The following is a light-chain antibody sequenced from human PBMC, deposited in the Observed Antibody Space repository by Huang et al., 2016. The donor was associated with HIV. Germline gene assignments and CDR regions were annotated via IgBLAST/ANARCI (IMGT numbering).Light chain of an antibody. CDR1: QGISSY. CDR3: QQLNSYPLT. Sequence: IQLTQSPSSLSASVGDRVTITCRASQGISSYLAWCQQKPGKAPKLLIEAASTLQRGVPSRFSGGGSGTNFPLTISSLQPEDFATYYCQQLNSYPLTFGGGTEVEIK. J-gene: IGKJ4*01. V-gene: IGKV1-9*01. CDR2: AAS.